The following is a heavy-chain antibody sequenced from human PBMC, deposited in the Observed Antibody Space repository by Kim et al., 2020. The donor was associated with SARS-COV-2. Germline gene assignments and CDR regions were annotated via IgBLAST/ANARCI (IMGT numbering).Heavy chain of an antibody. Sequence: YADSVKGRFTISRDNAKNSLYLQMNSLRAEDTAVYYCARRVGEAAGWPDYWGQGTLVTVSS. D-gene: IGHD6-13*01. CDR3: ARRVGEAAGWPDY. V-gene: IGHV3-21*01. J-gene: IGHJ4*02.